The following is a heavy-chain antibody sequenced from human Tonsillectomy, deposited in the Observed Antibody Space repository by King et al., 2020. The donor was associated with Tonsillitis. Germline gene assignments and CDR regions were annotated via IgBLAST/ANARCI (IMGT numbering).Heavy chain of an antibody. Sequence: VQLVESGGGLVQPGGSLRLSCAASGFTFSSYAMSWVRQAPGKGLEWVSVISGRGGSIYCADSVKGQFTISRDNSKNTLYLQMNSLRAEDTAIYYCAKTVDYGDYGGWYFDLWGRGTLVTVSS. CDR1: GFTFSSYA. D-gene: IGHD4-17*01. CDR2: ISGRGGSI. J-gene: IGHJ2*01. CDR3: AKTVDYGDYGGWYFDL. V-gene: IGHV3-23*04.